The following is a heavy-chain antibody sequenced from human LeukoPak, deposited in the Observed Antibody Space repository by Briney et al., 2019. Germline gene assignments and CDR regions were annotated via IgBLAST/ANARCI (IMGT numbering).Heavy chain of an antibody. CDR2: INPGGGNT. D-gene: IGHD1-26*01. CDR1: GYTLTSYY. Sequence: ASVKVSCKASGYTLTSYYMHWVRQAPGQGLEWMEVINPGGGNTRYAQSFQGRVTVTSDTSTSTVYMDLSRLRAEDTAVYYCARDPGTYYSGGLDYWGQGTLVTVSS. V-gene: IGHV1-46*01. CDR3: ARDPGTYYSGGLDY. J-gene: IGHJ4*02.